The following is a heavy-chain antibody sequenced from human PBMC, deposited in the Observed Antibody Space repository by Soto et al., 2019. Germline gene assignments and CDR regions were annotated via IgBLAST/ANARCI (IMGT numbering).Heavy chain of an antibody. CDR1: GDTSTPYA. D-gene: IGHD1-26*01. CDR2: IIPIAATP. V-gene: IGHV1-69*14. CDR3: ASGSCVSSSCHSLAS. Sequence: QVQLVQSGAEVKTPGSSVTVSCKASGDTSTPYAISWVRQAPGQGLEWLGGIIPIAATPTYAPKVQGSVTISEDRSTGTTSMEFTRLTSDNTAFYYCASGSCVSSSCHSLASWGQGTPVTVSS. J-gene: IGHJ4*02.